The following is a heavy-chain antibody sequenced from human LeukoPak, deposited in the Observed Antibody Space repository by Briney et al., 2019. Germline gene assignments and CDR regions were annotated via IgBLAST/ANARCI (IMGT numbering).Heavy chain of an antibody. CDR3: VRESITGHRDFDY. V-gene: IGHV3-48*01. Sequence: GGSLRLSCAASGFTFSSYSMNWVRQAPGKGLEWVSYISSSSSTIYYADSVKGRFTVSRDNGKNSLYLLLNSLRADDTAVYFCVRESITGHRDFDYWGQGTLITVSS. J-gene: IGHJ4*02. CDR2: ISSSSSTI. D-gene: IGHD1-20*01. CDR1: GFTFSSYS.